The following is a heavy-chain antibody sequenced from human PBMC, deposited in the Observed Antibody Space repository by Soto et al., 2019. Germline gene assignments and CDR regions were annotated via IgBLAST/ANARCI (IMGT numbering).Heavy chain of an antibody. J-gene: IGHJ4*02. V-gene: IGHV3-7*05. CDR1: GFSFSKLW. CDR2: IRQEGSER. Sequence: PGGSLRLSCAASGFSFSKLWMSWVRQTPGKGLEWVANIRQEGSERNYVDSVKGRFTISRDNAKNSLYLQMNGLRVEDTAVYYCSSHYLFLCFSSGCSALYYYRGQGSXVTVSS. D-gene: IGHD6-19*01. CDR3: SSHYLFLCFSSGCSALYYY.